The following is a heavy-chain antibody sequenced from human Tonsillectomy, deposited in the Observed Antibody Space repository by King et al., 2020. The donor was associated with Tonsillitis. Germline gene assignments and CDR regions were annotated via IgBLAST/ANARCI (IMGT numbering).Heavy chain of an antibody. CDR1: GFTFSSYA. CDR3: AKARIVGTTPPDY. Sequence: VQLVESGGGLVQPGGSLRLSCAASGFTFSSYAMNWVRQAPGKGLEWVSAISGTGGSTYYADSVKGRFTISRDNSKNTLYLQMNSLRAEDTAVYYCAKARIVGTTPPDYWGQGTLVTVSS. J-gene: IGHJ4*02. D-gene: IGHD1-26*01. CDR2: ISGTGGST. V-gene: IGHV3-23*04.